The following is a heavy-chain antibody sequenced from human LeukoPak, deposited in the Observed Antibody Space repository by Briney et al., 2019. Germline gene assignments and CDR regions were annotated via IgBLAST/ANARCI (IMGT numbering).Heavy chain of an antibody. Sequence: GGSLRLSCAASGFTFSSYAITWVRQAPGKGLEWVSAISGSGGSTYYADSVKGRFTISRDNSKNTLYLQMNSLRAEDTAVYYCARALMVRGVLFPPLDYWGQGTLVTVSS. CDR3: ARALMVRGVLFPPLDY. J-gene: IGHJ4*02. CDR2: ISGSGGST. D-gene: IGHD3-10*01. CDR1: GFTFSSYA. V-gene: IGHV3-23*01.